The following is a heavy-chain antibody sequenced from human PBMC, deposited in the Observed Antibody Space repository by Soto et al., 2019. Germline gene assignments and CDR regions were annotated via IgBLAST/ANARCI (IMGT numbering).Heavy chain of an antibody. J-gene: IGHJ5*02. D-gene: IGHD6-13*01. CDR1: GGSFSGYY. V-gene: IGHV4-34*01. CDR2: INHSGST. Sequence: QVQLQQWGAGLLKPSETLSLTCAVYGGSFSGYYWCWIRQPPGEGLEWIGEINHSGSTNYNPSLKSRVTISVDTSKNQFSLKLSSVTAADTAVYYCARGGTAAADTRIWFDPWGQGTLVTVSS. CDR3: ARGGTAAADTRIWFDP.